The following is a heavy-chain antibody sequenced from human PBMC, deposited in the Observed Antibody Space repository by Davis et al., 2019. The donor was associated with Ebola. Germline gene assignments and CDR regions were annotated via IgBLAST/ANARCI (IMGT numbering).Heavy chain of an antibody. D-gene: IGHD1-1*01. Sequence: GESLKISCAASGFTVSSNYMSWVRQAPGKGLEWVSVIYSGGSTYYADSVKGRFTISRDNSKNTLYLQINSLRAEDTAVYYCARGGVQLERYYYYYGMDVWGQGTTVTVSS. CDR3: ARGGVQLERYYYYYGMDV. V-gene: IGHV3-53*01. CDR1: GFTVSSNY. CDR2: IYSGGST. J-gene: IGHJ6*02.